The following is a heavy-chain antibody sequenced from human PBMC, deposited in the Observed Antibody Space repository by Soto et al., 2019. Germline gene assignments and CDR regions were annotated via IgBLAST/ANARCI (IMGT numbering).Heavy chain of an antibody. J-gene: IGHJ6*02. Sequence: LSLTCTVSGGSISSYYWSWIRQPPGMGLEWIGYIYYSGSTNYNPSLKSRVTISVDTSKNQFSLKLSSVTAADTAVYYCARGGYSYGHTTYYYYGMDVWGQGTTVTVSS. CDR3: ARGGYSYGHTTYYYYGMDV. D-gene: IGHD5-18*01. V-gene: IGHV4-59*01. CDR2: IYYSGST. CDR1: GGSISSYY.